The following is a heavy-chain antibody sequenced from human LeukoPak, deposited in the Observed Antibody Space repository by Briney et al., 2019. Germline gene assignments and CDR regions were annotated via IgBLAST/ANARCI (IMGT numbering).Heavy chain of an antibody. CDR1: GFTLSSYA. J-gene: IGHJ3*02. V-gene: IGHV3-23*01. CDR3: ARDGPLPDYGGSQGDAFDI. Sequence: GGSLRLSCAASGFTLSSYAMSWVRQAPGKGLEWVSATSSSDAGTYYAESVRGRFTISRDNSKNTLFLQMNSLRAEDAAVYYCARDGPLPDYGGSQGDAFDIWGQGTMVTVSS. CDR2: TSSSDAGT. D-gene: IGHD4-23*01.